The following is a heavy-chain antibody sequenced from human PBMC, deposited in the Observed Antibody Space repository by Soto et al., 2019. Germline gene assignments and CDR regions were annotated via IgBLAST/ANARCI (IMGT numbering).Heavy chain of an antibody. CDR1: GFPFSNYW. CDR2: IKKDGSEK. Sequence: GGSLTLSCAASGFPFSNYWLSWVRQAPGKGLEWVASIKKDGSEKYYVGSVVGRFTISRDNAENSLYLQMDSLRAEDTAVYYCARLYSAANITDLDYWGQGTLVT. D-gene: IGHD6-25*01. J-gene: IGHJ4*02. V-gene: IGHV3-7*01. CDR3: ARLYSAANITDLDY.